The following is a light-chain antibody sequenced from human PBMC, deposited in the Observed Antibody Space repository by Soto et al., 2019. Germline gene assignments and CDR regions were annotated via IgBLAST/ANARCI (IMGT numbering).Light chain of an antibody. CDR1: QSFRGL. CDR3: QQYGSIPWT. J-gene: IGKJ1*01. V-gene: IGKV3-20*01. Sequence: EIVLTQSPVTLSLSPGERATLSCRASQSFRGLLAWYQQKPGQAPRLLIYDASSRATGIPDRFSGSGSGTDFTLTISRLEPEDFAVYYCQQYGSIPWTFGQGTKVDIK. CDR2: DAS.